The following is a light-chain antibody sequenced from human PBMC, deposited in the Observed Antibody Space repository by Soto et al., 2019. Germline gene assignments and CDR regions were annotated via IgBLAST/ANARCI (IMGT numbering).Light chain of an antibody. CDR1: SSDVGGYNY. CDR2: DAT. Sequence: QSALTQPASVSGSPGQSITISCTGTSSDVGGYNYVSWYQQHPGKAPKLIISDATNRPSGVSIRFSGSKSGNTASLAISGLQADDEADYYCSSYTSSSTLVFGGGTKLTVL. J-gene: IGLJ3*02. V-gene: IGLV2-14*01. CDR3: SSYTSSSTLV.